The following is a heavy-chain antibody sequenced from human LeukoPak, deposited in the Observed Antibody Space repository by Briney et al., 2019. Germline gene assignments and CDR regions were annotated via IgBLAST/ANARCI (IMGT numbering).Heavy chain of an antibody. CDR3: ARDLGTYTAFDY. Sequence: SETLSLTCTVSGGSIGSSGYCWGWIRQPPGKGLEWIGSVDYTGITSHSPSLKSRVTISVDTSKNQFSLKVSSVSAADTAVYYCARDLGTYTAFDYWGQGTLVTVSS. CDR2: VDYTGIT. J-gene: IGHJ4*02. CDR1: GGSIGSSGYC. V-gene: IGHV4-39*02. D-gene: IGHD7-27*01.